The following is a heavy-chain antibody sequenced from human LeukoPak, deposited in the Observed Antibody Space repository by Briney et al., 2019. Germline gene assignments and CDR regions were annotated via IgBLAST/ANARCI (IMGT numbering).Heavy chain of an antibody. D-gene: IGHD1-26*01. J-gene: IGHJ4*02. CDR1: GLTVSSNY. CDR2: INNSGGTT. CDR3: AKSVGFSRMGVDS. V-gene: IGHV3-53*01. Sequence: GGSLRLSCAASGLTVSSNYMSWVRQAPGKGLEWVSGINNSGGTTYYADSVKGRFTISRDNSKNTLYLQMDSLRAEDTAGYYCAKSVGFSRMGVDSWGQGTLVTVSS.